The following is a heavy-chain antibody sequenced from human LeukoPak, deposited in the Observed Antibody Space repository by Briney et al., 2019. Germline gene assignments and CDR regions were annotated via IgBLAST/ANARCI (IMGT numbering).Heavy chain of an antibody. D-gene: IGHD6-13*01. CDR1: GGSISSYY. CDR2: IYYSGST. V-gene: IGHV4-59*01. CDR3: ARAYPPAYSSSWYHLDP. Sequence: SETLSLTCTVSGGSISSYYWSWIRQPPEKGLEWIGYIYYSGSTNYNPSLKSRVTISVDTSKNQFPLKLSSVTAADTAVYYCARAYPPAYSSSWYHLDPWGQGTLVTVSS. J-gene: IGHJ5*02.